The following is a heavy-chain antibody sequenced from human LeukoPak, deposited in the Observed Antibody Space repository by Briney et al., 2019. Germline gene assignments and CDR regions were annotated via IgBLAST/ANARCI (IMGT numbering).Heavy chain of an antibody. CDR3: ASLSEYCSAGSCYLGWFDP. CDR1: GGSFSGYY. J-gene: IGHJ5*02. D-gene: IGHD2-15*01. Sequence: SETLSLTCAVYGGSFSGYYWSWIRQPPGKGLEWIGEINHSGSTNYNPSLKSRVTISVDKSKNQFSLKLSSMTAADTAVYYCASLSEYCSAGSCYLGWFDPWGQGTLVTVSS. V-gene: IGHV4-34*01. CDR2: INHSGST.